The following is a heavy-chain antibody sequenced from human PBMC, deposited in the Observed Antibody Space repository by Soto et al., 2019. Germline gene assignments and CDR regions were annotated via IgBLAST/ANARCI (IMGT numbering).Heavy chain of an antibody. Sequence: QLQLQESGPGLVKPSETLSLTCTVSGGSISSSSYYWGWIRQPPGKGLEWIGSIYYSGSTYYNPSLKSRVTISVDTSKNQFSLKLSSVTAADTAVYYCASREGTYYDILTGYSDAFDIWGQGTMVTVSS. J-gene: IGHJ3*02. CDR2: IYYSGST. D-gene: IGHD3-9*01. CDR1: GGSISSSSYY. CDR3: ASREGTYYDILTGYSDAFDI. V-gene: IGHV4-39*01.